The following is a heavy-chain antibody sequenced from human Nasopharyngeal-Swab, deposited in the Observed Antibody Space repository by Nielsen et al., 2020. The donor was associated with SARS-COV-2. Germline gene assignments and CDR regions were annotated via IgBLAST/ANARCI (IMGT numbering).Heavy chain of an antibody. V-gene: IGHV3-74*01. Sequence: GESLKISCAGSGFTVSTSWMHWVRQAPGEGPVWVSRINGDASITAYADSVRGRFTISRDNSKNTLFLQMNSLRDEDTAVYYCARSAIYASGSYSYFDYWGQGTLVTVSS. CDR2: INGDASIT. CDR1: GFTVSTSW. CDR3: ARSAIYASGSYSYFDY. J-gene: IGHJ4*02. D-gene: IGHD3-10*01.